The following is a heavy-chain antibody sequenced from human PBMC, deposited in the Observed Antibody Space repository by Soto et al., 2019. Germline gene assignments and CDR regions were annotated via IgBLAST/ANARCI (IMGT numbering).Heavy chain of an antibody. CDR1: GFSFSIYA. CDR3: AKDPTSYDSSAQFDS. CDR2: ISGGGGST. D-gene: IGHD3-22*01. V-gene: IGHV3-23*01. J-gene: IGHJ4*02. Sequence: PGGSLRLSCAASGFSFSIYAMNWVRQVPGKGLEWVSGISGGGGSTYYADSVKGRFTISRDNSKNTLYLQMNSLRVEDTAVYYCAKDPTSYDSSAQFDSWGQGT.